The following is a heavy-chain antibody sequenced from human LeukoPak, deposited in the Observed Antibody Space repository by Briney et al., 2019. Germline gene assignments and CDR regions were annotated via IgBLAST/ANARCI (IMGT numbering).Heavy chain of an antibody. CDR1: GFTFSSYG. V-gene: IGHV3-23*01. CDR3: AKEGQQLVYNWFDP. J-gene: IGHJ5*02. CDR2: ISGSGGST. D-gene: IGHD6-13*01. Sequence: PGGTLRLSCAASGFTFSSYGMSWVRQAPGKGLEWVSAISGSGGSTYYADSVKGRFTISRDNSKNTLYLQMNSLRAEDTAVYYCAKEGQQLVYNWFDPWGQGTLVTVSS.